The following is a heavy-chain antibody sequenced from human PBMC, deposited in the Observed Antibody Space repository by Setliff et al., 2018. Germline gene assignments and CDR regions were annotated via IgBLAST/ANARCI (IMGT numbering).Heavy chain of an antibody. Sequence: VSVKVSCKASGYTFSAYYIHWVRQAPGRGLELMGWINPNNGDTTYAQRFQGRVTMTRATSITTTYMDLSGLRADDTAVYYCASEQRELERPHYFYGLDVWGQGTTVTVSS. CDR1: GYTFSAYY. CDR2: INPNNGDT. V-gene: IGHV1-2*02. D-gene: IGHD1-26*01. CDR3: ASEQRELERPHYFYGLDV. J-gene: IGHJ6*02.